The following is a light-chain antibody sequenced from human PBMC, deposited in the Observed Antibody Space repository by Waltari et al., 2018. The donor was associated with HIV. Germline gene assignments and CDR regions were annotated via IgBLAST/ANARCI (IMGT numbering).Light chain of an antibody. CDR3: QAWDSDTPKV. V-gene: IGLV3-1*01. CDR1: KLGDKY. Sequence: SYELTQPPSVSVSPGQTARIPCSGDKLGDKYACWYQQKPGQSPVLVIYKDGKRPSGIPERFSGFNSGNTATLTISGTQAMDEADYYCQAWDSDTPKVFGGGTKLTVL. CDR2: KDG. J-gene: IGLJ2*01.